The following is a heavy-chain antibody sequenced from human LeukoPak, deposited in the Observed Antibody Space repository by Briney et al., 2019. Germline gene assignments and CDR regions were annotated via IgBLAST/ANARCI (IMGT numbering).Heavy chain of an antibody. D-gene: IGHD2-2*01. V-gene: IGHV3-7*03. CDR3: ARGVDCSSTSRYLIDY. Sequence: GGSLRLSCAASGFTFSSYWMSWVRQAPGKGLEWVANIKQDGSEKYYVDSVKGRFTISRDNAKNSLYLQMNSLRAEDTAVYYCARGVDCSSTSRYLIDYWGQGTLVTVSS. J-gene: IGHJ4*02. CDR1: GFTFSSYW. CDR2: IKQDGSEK.